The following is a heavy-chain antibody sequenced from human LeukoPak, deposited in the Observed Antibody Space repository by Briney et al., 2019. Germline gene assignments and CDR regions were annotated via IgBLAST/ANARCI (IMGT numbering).Heavy chain of an antibody. CDR2: IKQDGSEK. D-gene: IGHD5-18*01. J-gene: IGHJ4*02. CDR3: AREKDSGYSYLFDY. CDR1: GFTFSSYW. V-gene: IGHV3-7*01. Sequence: GGSLRPSCAASGFTFSSYWMSWVRQAPGKGLEWVANIKQDGSEKYYVDSVKGRFTISRDNAKNSLYLQMNSLRAEDTAVYYCAREKDSGYSYLFDYWGQGTLVTVSS.